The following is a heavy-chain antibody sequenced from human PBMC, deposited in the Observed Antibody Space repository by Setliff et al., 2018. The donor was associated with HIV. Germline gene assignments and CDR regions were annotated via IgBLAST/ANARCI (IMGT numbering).Heavy chain of an antibody. CDR2: ISGNTLYI. CDR1: GFTFSSYA. V-gene: IGHV3-21*06. CDR3: ARVFSPTGTLSPAFDY. Sequence: GGSLRLSCAASGFTFSSYAMSWVRQAPGKGLEWVSSISGNTLYIYYVESVRGRFTVSRDNAKNSLYLQMNSLRAEDTAVYYCARVFSPTGTLSPAFDYWGPGALVTVSS. D-gene: IGHD1-1*01. J-gene: IGHJ4*02.